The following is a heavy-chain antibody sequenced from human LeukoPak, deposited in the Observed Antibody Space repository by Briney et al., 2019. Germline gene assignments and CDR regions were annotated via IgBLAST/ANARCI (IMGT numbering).Heavy chain of an antibody. CDR1: GYTFTGHY. J-gene: IGHJ5*02. Sequence: ASVKVSCKASGYTFTGHYMHWVRQAPGQGLEWMGWINPNSGGTNYAQKFQGRVTMTRDTSISTAYMELSRLRSDDTAVYYCARVMVRGALWFDPWGQGTLVTVSS. CDR3: ARVMVRGALWFDP. D-gene: IGHD3-10*01. CDR2: INPNSGGT. V-gene: IGHV1-2*02.